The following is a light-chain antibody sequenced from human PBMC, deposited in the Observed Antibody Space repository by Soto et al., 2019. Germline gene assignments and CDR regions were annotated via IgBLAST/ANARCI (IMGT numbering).Light chain of an antibody. J-gene: IGKJ2*01. CDR3: QQSYSTLPYS. V-gene: IGKV1-39*01. CDR1: QNIGNY. CDR2: AAS. Sequence: DLQMTQSPSSLSASVGDRVTIACRASQNIGNYLNWYQQKLGKAPKFLIDAASNLQGGVTSRFSVSGSGTNFTLTISSLRPEDFATYYCQQSYSTLPYSFGQGTKLE.